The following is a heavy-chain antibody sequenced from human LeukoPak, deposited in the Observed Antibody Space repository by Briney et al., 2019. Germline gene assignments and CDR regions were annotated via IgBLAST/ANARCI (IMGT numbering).Heavy chain of an antibody. CDR2: ITGSGSST. Sequence: GSLRTFCSASGFHFFRHAMTWGRPAPGKGLEWVSRITGSGSSTFYADSVKGRFTISRDNSKNTVSLQMSGLRAEDTAVYYCAKRERQSFAYWGQGTLVTVSS. D-gene: IGHD6-19*01. CDR3: AKRERQSFAY. V-gene: IGHV3-23*01. CDR1: GFHFFRHA. J-gene: IGHJ4*02.